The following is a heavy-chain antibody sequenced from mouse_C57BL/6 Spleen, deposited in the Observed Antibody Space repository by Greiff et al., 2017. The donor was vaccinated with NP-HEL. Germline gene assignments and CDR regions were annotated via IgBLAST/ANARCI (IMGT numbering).Heavy chain of an antibody. J-gene: IGHJ2*01. CDR2: IYPRSGNT. D-gene: IGHD1-1*01. CDR3: ARERLTTVVARDY. Sequence: QVHVKQSGAELARPGASVKLSCKASGYTFTSYGISWVKQRTGQGLEWIGEIYPRSGNTYYNEKFKGKATLTADKSSSTAYMELRSLTSEDSAVYFCARERLTTVVARDYWGQGTTLTVSS. V-gene: IGHV1-81*01. CDR1: GYTFTSYG.